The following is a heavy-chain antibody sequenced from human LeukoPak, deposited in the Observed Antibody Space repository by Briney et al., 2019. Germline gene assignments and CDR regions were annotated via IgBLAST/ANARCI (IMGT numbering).Heavy chain of an antibody. CDR2: TYPGDSDT. CDR1: GYTFTTYW. D-gene: IGHD1-20*01. J-gene: IGHJ3*02. CDR3: ARRLDNRNDDRYDASDI. V-gene: IGHV5-51*01. Sequence: GESLKISCKGSGYTFTTYWIGWVRQMPGKGLEWMGITYPGDSDTTYSASFQGQVTISADKSISTAYLEWSSLKASDTATYYCARRLDNRNDDRYDASDIWGQGTMVTVSS.